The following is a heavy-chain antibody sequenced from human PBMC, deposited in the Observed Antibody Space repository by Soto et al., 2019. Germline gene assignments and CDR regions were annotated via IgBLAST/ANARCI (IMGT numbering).Heavy chain of an antibody. CDR1: GGTFSSYA. J-gene: IGHJ4*02. Sequence: QVQLVQSGAEVKKPGSSVKVSCKASGGTFSSYAISWVRQAPGQGLEWMGGIIPIFGTANYAQKFQGRVTITEDAFTSTAYMELSSLRSEDTAVYYCARVQYYYDSSGYYSVYFDYWGQGTLVTVSS. CDR3: ARVQYYYDSSGYYSVYFDY. D-gene: IGHD3-22*01. V-gene: IGHV1-69*01. CDR2: IIPIFGTA.